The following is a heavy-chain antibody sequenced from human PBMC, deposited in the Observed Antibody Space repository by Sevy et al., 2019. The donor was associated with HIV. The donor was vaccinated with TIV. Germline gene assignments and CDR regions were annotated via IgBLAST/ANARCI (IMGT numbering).Heavy chain of an antibody. CDR3: AREAVALDY. Sequence: SETLSLTCTVSGDSISSNNFYWGWVRQPPEKGLEWIGSIYYTGSTYYNPSLKSRVIISVDTSKNQFSLKLTSVTAADTAVYYCAREAVALDYWGQGTLVTVSS. D-gene: IGHD6-19*01. CDR2: IYYTGST. V-gene: IGHV4-39*02. J-gene: IGHJ4*01. CDR1: GDSISSNNFY.